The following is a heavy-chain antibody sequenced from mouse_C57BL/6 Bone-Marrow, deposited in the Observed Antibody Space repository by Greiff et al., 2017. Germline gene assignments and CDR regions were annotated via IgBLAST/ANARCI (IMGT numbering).Heavy chain of an antibody. CDR1: GYSITSGYD. V-gene: IGHV3-1*01. CDR2: ISYRGST. J-gene: IGHJ1*03. D-gene: IGHD1-1*01. CDR3: ARDVYYGSSYPYWYFDV. Sequence: EVKLMESGPGMVKPSQSLSLTCTVTGYSITSGYDWHWIRHFPGNKLEWMGYISYRGSTNYNPSLKSRISITHDPSKNHFFLKLNSVTTEDTATYYCARDVYYGSSYPYWYFDVWGTGTTVTVSS.